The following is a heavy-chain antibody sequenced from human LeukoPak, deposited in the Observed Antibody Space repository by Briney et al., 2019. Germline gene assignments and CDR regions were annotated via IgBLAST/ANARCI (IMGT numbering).Heavy chain of an antibody. D-gene: IGHD1-1*01. CDR2: ISGSAGTL. CDR1: GFTFSNYE. Sequence: PGGSLRLSCAASGFTFSNYEMNWVRQAPGKGREWVSYISGSAGTLYYADSVKGRFTTSRDNAKKSLYLQMNSLRAEDTAVYYCAREGNWNNFDYWGQGTLVTVSS. J-gene: IGHJ4*02. V-gene: IGHV3-48*03. CDR3: AREGNWNNFDY.